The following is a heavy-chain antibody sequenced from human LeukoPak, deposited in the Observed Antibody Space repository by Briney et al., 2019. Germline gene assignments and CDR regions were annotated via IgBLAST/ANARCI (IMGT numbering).Heavy chain of an antibody. D-gene: IGHD5-18*01. J-gene: IGHJ5*02. CDR2: IYYSGST. V-gene: IGHV4-59*01. Sequence: PSETLSLTCIVSGGSISSYYWSWIRQPPVKGLEWIGYIYYSGSTNYNPSLKSRVTISVDTSKNQLSLKLSSVTAADTAVYYCAREDSYGYGGVWFDPWGQGTLVTVSS. CDR1: GGSISSYY. CDR3: AREDSYGYGGVWFDP.